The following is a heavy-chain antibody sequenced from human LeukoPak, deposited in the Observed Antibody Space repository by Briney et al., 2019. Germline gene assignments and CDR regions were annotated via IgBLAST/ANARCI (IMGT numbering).Heavy chain of an antibody. D-gene: IGHD3-3*01. CDR3: ARRLRYDFWSPNYYFDY. Sequence: KTGGSLRLSCAASGFTFSSYSMNWVRQAPGKGLEWVSSISSSGSYIYYADSVKGRFTISRDNAKNSLYLQMNSLRAEDTAVYYCARRLRYDFWSPNYYFDYWGQGTLVTVSS. CDR2: ISSSGSYI. J-gene: IGHJ4*02. V-gene: IGHV3-21*01. CDR1: GFTFSSYS.